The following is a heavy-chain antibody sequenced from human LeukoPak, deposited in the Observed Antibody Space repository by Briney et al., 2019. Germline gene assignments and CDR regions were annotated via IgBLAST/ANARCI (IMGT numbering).Heavy chain of an antibody. CDR1: GSTFSSYA. Sequence: GGSLRLSCAASGSTFSSYAMSWVRQAPGKGLEWVSAISGSGGSTSYADSVKGRFIIPRDSSKNTLYLQMNSLRAEDTAVYYCAKDLGSGSYYPSEYFQHWGQGTLVTVSS. CDR3: AKDLGSGSYYPSEYFQH. CDR2: ISGSGGST. D-gene: IGHD1-26*01. J-gene: IGHJ1*01. V-gene: IGHV3-23*01.